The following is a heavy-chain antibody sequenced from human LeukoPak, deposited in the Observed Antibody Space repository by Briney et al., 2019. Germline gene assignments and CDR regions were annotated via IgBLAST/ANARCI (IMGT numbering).Heavy chain of an antibody. V-gene: IGHV3-23*01. CDR1: XFTVSSYA. CDR2: ISGGGGST. Sequence: GSLXLXXAASXFTVSSYAXAWVRQAPGKGXEWXSVISGGGGSTYYADSVKGRFTISRDNSKNTLYLQMNSLRAEDTAVYYCAKASSANSGYYYLGDCWGQGTLVTVSS. J-gene: IGHJ4*02. CDR3: AKASSANSGYYYLGDC. D-gene: IGHD3-22*01.